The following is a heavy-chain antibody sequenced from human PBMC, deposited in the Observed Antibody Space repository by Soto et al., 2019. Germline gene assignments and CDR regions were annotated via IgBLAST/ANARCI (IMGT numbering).Heavy chain of an antibody. J-gene: IGHJ4*02. V-gene: IGHV4-34*01. CDR1: GGSFSGYY. CDR3: ARVSQQLVSRGFDY. CDR2: INHSGST. D-gene: IGHD6-13*01. Sequence: SETLSLTCAVYGGSFSGYYWSWIRQPPGKGLEWIGEINHSGSTNYNPSLKSRVTISVDTSKNQFSLKLSSVTAADTAVYYCARVSQQLVSRGFDYWGQGTLVTVSS.